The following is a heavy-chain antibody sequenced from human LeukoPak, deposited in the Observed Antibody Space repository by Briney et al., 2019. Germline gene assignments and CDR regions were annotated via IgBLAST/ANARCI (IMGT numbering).Heavy chain of an antibody. Sequence: SETLSLTCTVSGGSISSYYWSWIRQPPGKGLEWIGYIYYSGSTNYNPSLKSRVTISVDTSKNQFSLKLSSVTAADTAVYYCARENTGGVGDAFDIWGQGTMVTVSS. CDR2: IYYSGST. CDR3: ARENTGGVGDAFDI. D-gene: IGHD3-16*01. CDR1: GGSISSYY. V-gene: IGHV4-59*01. J-gene: IGHJ3*02.